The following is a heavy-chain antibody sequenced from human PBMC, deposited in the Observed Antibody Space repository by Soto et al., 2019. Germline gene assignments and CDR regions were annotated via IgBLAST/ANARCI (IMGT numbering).Heavy chain of an antibody. CDR2: IIPILGIT. CDR1: GGTFSSYT. J-gene: IGHJ4*02. D-gene: IGHD3-22*01. CDR3: ARERGVRYDSSGYVAY. V-gene: IGHV1-69*04. Sequence: SVKVSCKASGGTFSSYTISWVRQAPGQGLECMGRIIPILGITNYAQKFQGRVTITADKSTSTAYMELSSLRSEDTAVYYCARERGVRYDSSGYVAYWAQGSLVTVSS.